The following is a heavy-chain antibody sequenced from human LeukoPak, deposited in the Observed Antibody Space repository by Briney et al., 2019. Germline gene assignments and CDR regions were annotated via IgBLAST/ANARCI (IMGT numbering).Heavy chain of an antibody. CDR3: ARETFYCSGGTCPFDS. J-gene: IGHJ4*02. CDR1: GGSISSYY. D-gene: IGHD2-15*01. CDR2: IYTSGST. V-gene: IGHV4-4*07. Sequence: SETLSLTCTVCGGSISSYYWSWIRQPAGKGLEWIGRIYTSGSTNYNPSLKSRVTMSVDTSKNQFSLKLSSVTAADTAVYYCARETFYCSGGTCPFDSWGQGTLVTVSS.